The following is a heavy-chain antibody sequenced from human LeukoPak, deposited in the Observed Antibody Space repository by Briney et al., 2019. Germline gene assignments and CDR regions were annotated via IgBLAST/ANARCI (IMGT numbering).Heavy chain of an antibody. D-gene: IGHD6-13*01. CDR3: AKEHSSSWYDGGIDY. V-gene: IGHV3-30*18. CDR2: ISYDGSNK. CDR1: GFTFSSYG. Sequence: GRSLRLSCAASGFTFSSYGMHWVRQAPGKGLEWVAVISYDGSNKYYADSVKARFTISRDNSKNTLYLQMNSLRAEDTAVYYCAKEHSSSWYDGGIDYWGQGTLVTVSS. J-gene: IGHJ4*02.